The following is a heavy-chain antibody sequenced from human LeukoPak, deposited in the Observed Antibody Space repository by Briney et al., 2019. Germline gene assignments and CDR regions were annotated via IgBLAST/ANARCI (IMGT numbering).Heavy chain of an antibody. D-gene: IGHD3-22*01. CDR3: ARHYYDSSGYYWAYYYGMDV. J-gene: IGHJ6*02. CDR2: IYYSGST. V-gene: IGHV4-59*08. CDR1: GGSISSYY. Sequence: SETLSLTCTVSGGSISSYYWSWIRQPPGKGLEWIGYIYYSGSTNYNPSLKSRVTISVDTSKNQFSLKLSSVTAADTAVHYCARHYYDSSGYYWAYYYGMDVWGQGTTVTVSS.